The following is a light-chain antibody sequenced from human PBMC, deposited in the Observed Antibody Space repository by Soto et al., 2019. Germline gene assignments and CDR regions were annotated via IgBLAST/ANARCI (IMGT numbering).Light chain of an antibody. J-gene: IGKJ4*01. CDR3: QQYDSLPLT. CDR1: QDRSTY. V-gene: IGKV1-33*01. Sequence: DIQLTQSPPSLSASVGDRVTISCQASQDRSTYVNWYQQKLGGAPKLLVYDASNVETGVPSRFSGSGSGTDFTFTISSLQPEDVATYFCQQYDSLPLTFGGGTRVELK. CDR2: DAS.